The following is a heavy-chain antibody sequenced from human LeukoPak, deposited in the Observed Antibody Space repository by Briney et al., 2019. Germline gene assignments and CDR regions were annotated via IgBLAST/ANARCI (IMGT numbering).Heavy chain of an antibody. CDR3: ARWEGPLVPYDSSGYYFDY. J-gene: IGHJ4*02. CDR1: GYTFTGYY. CDR2: IIPIFGTA. V-gene: IGHV1-69*13. Sequence: GASVKVSCKASGYTFTGYYMHWVRQAPGQGLEWMGGIIPIFGTADYAQKFQGRVTITADESTSTAYMELSSLRSEDTAVYYCARWEGPLVPYDSSGYYFDYWGQGTLVTVSS. D-gene: IGHD3-22*01.